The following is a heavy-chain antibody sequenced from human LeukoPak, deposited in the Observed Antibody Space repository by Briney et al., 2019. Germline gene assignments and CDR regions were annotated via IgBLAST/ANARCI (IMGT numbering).Heavy chain of an antibody. CDR3: ARGVLSPNAFDI. CDR1: GGSISSYY. J-gene: IGHJ3*02. V-gene: IGHV4-59*01. CDR2: IYYSGST. Sequence: SETLSLTCTVSGGSISSYYWSWIRQPPGKGLEWIEYIYYSGSTNYNPSLKSRVTISVDTSKNQFSLKLSSVTAADTAVYYCARGVLSPNAFDIWGQGTMVTVSS.